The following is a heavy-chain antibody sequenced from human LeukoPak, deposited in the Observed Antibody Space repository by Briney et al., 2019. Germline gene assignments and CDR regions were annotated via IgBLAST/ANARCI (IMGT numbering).Heavy chain of an antibody. V-gene: IGHV4-59*01. D-gene: IGHD3-10*01. CDR1: GTSMNTYY. Sequence: SETLSLTCTVSGTSMNTYYWSWIRQHPGKGLEGSGYIYHTGSTNYKPSLRSRVTISMDTSKSQFSLKLSSVTAADTAVYFCARGGARGELVFVYWGQGTLVTVSS. CDR2: IYHTGST. J-gene: IGHJ4*02. CDR3: ARGGARGELVFVY.